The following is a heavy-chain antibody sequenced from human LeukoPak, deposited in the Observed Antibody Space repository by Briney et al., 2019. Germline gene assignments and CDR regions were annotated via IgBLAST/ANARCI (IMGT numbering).Heavy chain of an antibody. D-gene: IGHD6-13*01. CDR1: GFTFSSYG. J-gene: IGHJ4*02. V-gene: IGHV3-7*01. CDR3: ARDRGSSWYMWDPYFDY. CDR2: IKQDGSAK. Sequence: PGGSLRLSCAASGFTFSSYGMSWVRQAPGKGLEGVANIKQDGSAKYYVDSVKGRFTISRDNVKNSLYLQMNSLRAEDTAVYYCARDRGSSWYMWDPYFDYWGQGTLVTVSS.